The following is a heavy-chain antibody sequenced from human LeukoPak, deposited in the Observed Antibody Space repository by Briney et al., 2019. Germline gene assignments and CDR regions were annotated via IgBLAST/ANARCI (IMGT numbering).Heavy chain of an antibody. V-gene: IGHV1-2*02. CDR3: ARAGGGSSGYYYMDV. CDR2: INPNSGGT. CDR1: GYTFTGYY. Sequence: ASVKVSCKASGYTFTGYYMHWVRQAPGQGLEWMGWINPNSGGTNYAQKFQGRVTMTRDTSISTAYMELSRLRSDDTAVYYCARAGGGSSGYYYMDVWGKGTTVTVSS. J-gene: IGHJ6*03. D-gene: IGHD6-6*01.